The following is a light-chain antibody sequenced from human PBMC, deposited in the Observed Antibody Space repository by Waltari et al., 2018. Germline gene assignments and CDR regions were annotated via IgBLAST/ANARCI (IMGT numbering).Light chain of an antibody. Sequence: DIVIPQSPDSLAVSLGERATINCKSSQSVLYSSNNKNYLAWYQHKPGQPPKLLIYWASTRESGVPDRFSGSGSGKDVTLSSSSLQAEDVAVYYCQKYYSTPQTFGQGTKVEIK. CDR1: QSVLYSSNNKNY. CDR2: WAS. V-gene: IGKV4-1*01. J-gene: IGKJ1*01. CDR3: QKYYSTPQT.